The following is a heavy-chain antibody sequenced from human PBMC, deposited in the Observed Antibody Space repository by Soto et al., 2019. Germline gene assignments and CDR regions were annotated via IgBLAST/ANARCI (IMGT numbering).Heavy chain of an antibody. CDR3: GSINYNPSLKSRVTIAVDTSKHQFSLKLSSVTAADTAEYYCARAGMGCTNGVCNRGYSSSWYVFDY. D-gene: IGHD3-10*01. CDR2: IWYDGSNK. J-gene: IGHJ4*02. CDR1: GFTFSSYG. Sequence: PGGSLRLSCAASGFTFSSYGMHWVRQAPGKGLEWVAVIWYDGSNKYYADSVRGRFTISRDNSKNTLYLQMNSLRAEDTAVYYCGSINYNPSLKSRVTIAVDTSKHQFSLKLSSVTAADTAEYYCARAGMGCTNGVCNRGYSSSWYVFDYWGQGTLVTVSS. V-gene: IGHV3-33*01.